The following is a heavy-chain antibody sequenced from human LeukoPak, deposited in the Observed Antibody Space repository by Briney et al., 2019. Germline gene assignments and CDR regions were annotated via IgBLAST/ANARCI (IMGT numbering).Heavy chain of an antibody. CDR1: GGTFSSYA. CDR2: IIPILGIA. CDR3: ERNIVVVVADNNWFDP. J-gene: IGHJ5*02. D-gene: IGHD2-15*01. V-gene: IGHV1-69*04. Sequence: SVKVSCKASGGTFSSYAISWVRQAPGQGLEWMGRIIPILGIANYAQKFQGRVTITADKSTSTAYMELSSLRSEDTAVYYCERNIVVVVADNNWFDPWGQGTLVTVSS.